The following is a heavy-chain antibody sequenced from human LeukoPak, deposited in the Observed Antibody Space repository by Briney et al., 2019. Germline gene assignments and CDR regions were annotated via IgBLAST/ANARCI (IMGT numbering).Heavy chain of an antibody. CDR3: AKDRAFLLAGTHAFDI. V-gene: IGHV3-23*01. J-gene: IGHJ3*02. D-gene: IGHD6-19*01. CDR1: GFTFSRYA. Sequence: GGSLRLFCAASGFTFSRYAMSWVRQAPGKGLEWVSAISGSGGSTYYADSVKGRFTISRDNSKNTLYLQMNSLRAEDTAVYYCAKDRAFLLAGTHAFDIWGQGTMVTVSS. CDR2: ISGSGGST.